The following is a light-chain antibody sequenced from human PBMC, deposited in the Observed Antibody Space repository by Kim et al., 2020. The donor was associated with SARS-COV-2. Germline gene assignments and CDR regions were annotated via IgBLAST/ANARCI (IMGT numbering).Light chain of an antibody. Sequence: DIQMTQSPSTLSASVGERVTITCRASQSISSWLAWYQQKPGEAPKLLIYDASSLESGVPSRFSGSGSGTGFTLTISSLQPDDFATYYCQQYYGYPWTFGQGTKVEIK. J-gene: IGKJ1*01. CDR3: QQYYGYPWT. CDR2: DAS. CDR1: QSISSW. V-gene: IGKV1-5*01.